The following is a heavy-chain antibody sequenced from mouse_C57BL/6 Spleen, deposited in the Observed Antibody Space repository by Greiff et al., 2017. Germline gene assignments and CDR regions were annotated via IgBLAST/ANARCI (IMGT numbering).Heavy chain of an antibody. Sequence: EVQLQQSGGGLVKPGGSLKLSCAASGFTFSSYAMSWVRQTPEKRLEWVATISDGGSYTYYPDNVKGGVTISSDNAKNNLDLQMSQLKSEDTAMDYCARDQAYYSNYWFAYWGQGTLVTVSA. J-gene: IGHJ3*01. V-gene: IGHV5-4*01. CDR2: ISDGGSYT. D-gene: IGHD2-5*01. CDR1: GFTFSSYA. CDR3: ARDQAYYSNYWFAY.